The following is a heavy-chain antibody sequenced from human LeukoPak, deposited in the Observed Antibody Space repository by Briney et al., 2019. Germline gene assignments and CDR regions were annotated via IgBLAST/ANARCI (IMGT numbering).Heavy chain of an antibody. J-gene: IGHJ4*02. CDR3: AKSTAYSYANNFDY. CDR1: GFTFSNYW. V-gene: IGHV3-74*01. Sequence: PGGSLRLSCAASGFTFSNYWMHWVRQVPGKGLVWVSRINRDGSSTIYADSVKGRFTITRDNAKNTLYLQRNSLRAEDTAVYYCAKSTAYSYANNFDYWGRGTLVTVSS. CDR2: INRDGSST. D-gene: IGHD5-18*01.